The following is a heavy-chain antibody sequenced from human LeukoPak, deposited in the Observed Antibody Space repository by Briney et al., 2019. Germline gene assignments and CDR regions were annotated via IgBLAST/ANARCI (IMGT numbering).Heavy chain of an antibody. CDR1: GASFSGYY. J-gene: IGHJ4*02. D-gene: IGHD6-13*01. CDR3: ARGVYIAAAQYGY. CDR2: VNHSGTI. V-gene: IGHV4-34*01. Sequence: PSETLSLTCAVYGASFSGYYWSWIRQSPGKGLEWIGEVNHSGTINYNPSLKSRVTISVDTSKNQFSLKLSSVTAADTAVYYCARGVYIAAAQYGYWGQGTLVTVSS.